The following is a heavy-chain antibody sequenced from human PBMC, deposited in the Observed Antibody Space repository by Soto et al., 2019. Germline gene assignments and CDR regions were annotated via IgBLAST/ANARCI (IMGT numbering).Heavy chain of an antibody. CDR3: ARAMLAYCGGDCYSDFDY. J-gene: IGHJ4*02. V-gene: IGHV3-33*01. Sequence: QVQLVESGGGVVQPGRSLRLSCAASGFTFSSYGMHWVRQAPGKGLEWVAVIWYDGSNKYYADSVKGRFTISRDNSKNTLYLQMNSLRVEDTAVYYCARAMLAYCGGDCYSDFDYWGQGTLVTVSS. CDR1: GFTFSSYG. CDR2: IWYDGSNK. D-gene: IGHD2-21*02.